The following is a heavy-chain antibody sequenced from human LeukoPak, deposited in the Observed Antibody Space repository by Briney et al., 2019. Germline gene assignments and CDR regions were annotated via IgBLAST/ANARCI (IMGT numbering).Heavy chain of an antibody. D-gene: IGHD4-17*01. CDR3: AREYGDYVFHWFGP. V-gene: IGHV4-38-2*02. CDR1: GYSISSGYY. CDR2: VYHVGTT. Sequence: SETLSLTCTVSGYSISSGYYWGWIRQPPGKGLEWIGVYHVGTTDYNPSLKSRVTISVDGSKNQMSLKLSSVTAADTAVYYCAREYGDYVFHWFGPWGQGTLVTVSS. J-gene: IGHJ5*02.